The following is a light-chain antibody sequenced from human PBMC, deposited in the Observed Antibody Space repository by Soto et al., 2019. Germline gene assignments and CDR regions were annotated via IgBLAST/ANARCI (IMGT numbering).Light chain of an antibody. J-gene: IGLJ1*01. CDR1: SSDVGGYNY. Sequence: QSVLTQPASVSGSPGQSITISCTGTSSDVGGYNYVSWYQQHPGKAPKLMIYEVSNRPSGVSNRFSGSKSGNTASLTISGLQAEDEADYYCSSYTSSRTFYVFGTGTKGTVL. CDR2: EVS. V-gene: IGLV2-14*01. CDR3: SSYTSSRTFYV.